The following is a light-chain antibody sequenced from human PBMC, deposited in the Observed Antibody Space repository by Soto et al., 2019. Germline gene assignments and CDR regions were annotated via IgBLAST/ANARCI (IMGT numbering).Light chain of an antibody. CDR2: DVS. CDR3: SSYTRSSFYV. V-gene: IGLV2-14*01. CDR1: SSDVGGYNY. J-gene: IGLJ1*01. Sequence: QSVLTQPASVSGSPGQSITISCTGTSSDVGGYNYVSWYQQHPGKAPKLMIYDVSNRPSGVSNRFSGSKSGNTASLTISALQAEDEADYYCSSYTRSSFYVFGTGTKLTVL.